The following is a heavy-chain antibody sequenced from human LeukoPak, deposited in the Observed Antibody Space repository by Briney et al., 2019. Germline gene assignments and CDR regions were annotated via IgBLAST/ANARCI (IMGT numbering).Heavy chain of an antibody. D-gene: IGHD3-22*01. Sequence: SETLSLTCTVSGGSISSYYWSWIRQPPGKGLEWIGYIYYSGSTNYNPSLKSRVTISVDTSKDQFSLKLSSVTAADTAVYYCARDRVSYDSSGLDAFDIWGQGTMVTVSS. J-gene: IGHJ3*02. CDR3: ARDRVSYDSSGLDAFDI. CDR2: IYYSGST. V-gene: IGHV4-59*01. CDR1: GGSISSYY.